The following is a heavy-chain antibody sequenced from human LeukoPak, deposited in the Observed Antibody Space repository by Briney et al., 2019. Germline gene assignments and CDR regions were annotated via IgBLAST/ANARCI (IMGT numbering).Heavy chain of an antibody. Sequence: GGSLRLSCAASGFTFSSYAMHWVRQAPGKGLEWVAVISYDGSNKYYADSVKGRFTISRDNSKNTLYLQMNSLRAEDTAVYYCARDYPRLYLYESRGSLFSLGGQGTLVTVSS. J-gene: IGHJ4*02. D-gene: IGHD3-22*01. V-gene: IGHV3-30-3*01. CDR2: ISYDGSNK. CDR3: ARDYPRLYLYESRGSLFSL. CDR1: GFTFSSYA.